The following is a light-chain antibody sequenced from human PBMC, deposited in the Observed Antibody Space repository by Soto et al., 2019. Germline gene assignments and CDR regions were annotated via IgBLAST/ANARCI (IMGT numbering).Light chain of an antibody. V-gene: IGKV1-33*01. CDR3: QQYDSLPYT. J-gene: IGKJ2*01. CDR2: DAS. CDR1: EDITNY. Sequence: DIQMTQSPSSLSASVGDRVTITCQASEDITNYLNWYRQKPGKVPKLLIYDASNLEVGVPSRFSGSGSGTDFTFTISSLQPEDIATYYCQQYDSLPYTFGQGTKLEIK.